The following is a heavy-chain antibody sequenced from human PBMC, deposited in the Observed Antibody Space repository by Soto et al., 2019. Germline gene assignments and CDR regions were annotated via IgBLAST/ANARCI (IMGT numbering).Heavy chain of an antibody. V-gene: IGHV4-4*02. CDR1: GDSITNNHW. J-gene: IGHJ6*02. CDR3: ASKLGPYYCGLDV. CDR2: IYHTGHA. Sequence: SETLSLTCTVYGDSITNNHWWTWVRQSPGKGPEMIGEIYHTGHANYNPSLNSRVAISVDKSKNQFSLTLNSVTAADTAVYYRASKLGPYYCGLDVWGQGTTVTVSS. D-gene: IGHD3-16*01.